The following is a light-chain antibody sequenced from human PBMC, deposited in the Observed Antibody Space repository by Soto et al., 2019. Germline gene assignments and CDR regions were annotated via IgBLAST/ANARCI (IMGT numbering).Light chain of an antibody. CDR3: SSYTSSRLV. J-gene: IGLJ2*01. CDR1: SSDVGGYNY. CDR2: DVS. V-gene: IGLV2-14*01. Sequence: QSVLTQPASVSGSPGQSITISCTGTSSDVGGYNYVSWYQQHPGKAPKLMIYDVSNRPSGVSNRFSGSKSGNTASLTISGLQDEDEDYYYCSSYTSSRLVFGGGTKVTVL.